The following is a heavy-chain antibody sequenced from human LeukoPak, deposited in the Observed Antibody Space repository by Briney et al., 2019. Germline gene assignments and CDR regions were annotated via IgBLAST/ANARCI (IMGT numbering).Heavy chain of an antibody. J-gene: IGHJ4*02. Sequence: PSETLSLTCTVSGGSISSYYWNWIRQPPGKGLEWIGYISHSGSTDYKSSLKSRVTISRDTSKSQFSLKLSSVTAADTAVYYCARSSSGNYYNDWGQGTLVTVSS. CDR2: ISHSGST. CDR3: ARSSSGNYYND. V-gene: IGHV4-59*08. D-gene: IGHD1-26*01. CDR1: GGSISSYY.